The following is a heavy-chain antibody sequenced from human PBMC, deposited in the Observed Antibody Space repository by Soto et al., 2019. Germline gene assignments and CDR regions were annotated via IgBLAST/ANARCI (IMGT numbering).Heavy chain of an antibody. CDR3: AWGPYVATAKVGGGSVFDV. J-gene: IGHJ3*01. D-gene: IGHD1-26*01. CDR2: IYHTGRP. CDR1: SGSIFATNW. V-gene: IGHV4-4*02. Sequence: QVQLQESGPRLVKPSGTLSLTCAASSGSIFATNWWSWVRQSPGRGLQWIGDIYHTGRPKYNPSPKCRGSLSLEEYQDRFLLNLISATAADSAVYYCAWGPYVATAKVGGGSVFDVWGQGTMVTGSS.